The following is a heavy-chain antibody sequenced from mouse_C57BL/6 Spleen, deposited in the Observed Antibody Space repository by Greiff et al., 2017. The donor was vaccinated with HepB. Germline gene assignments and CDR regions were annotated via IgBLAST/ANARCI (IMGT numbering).Heavy chain of an antibody. J-gene: IGHJ2*01. CDR3: AREVTTVVGYFDY. D-gene: IGHD1-1*01. Sequence: QVQLQQSGPELVKPGASVKISCKASGYAFSSSWMNWVKQRPGKGLEWIGRIYPGDGDTNYNGKFKGKATLTADKSSSTAYMQLSSLTSEVSAVYFCAREVTTVVGYFDYWGQGTTLTVSS. CDR1: GYAFSSSW. CDR2: IYPGDGDT. V-gene: IGHV1-82*01.